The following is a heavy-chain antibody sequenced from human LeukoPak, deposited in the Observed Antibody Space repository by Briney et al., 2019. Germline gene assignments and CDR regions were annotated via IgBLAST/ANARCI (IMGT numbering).Heavy chain of an antibody. CDR1: GFTFNTFN. J-gene: IGHJ4*02. V-gene: IGHV3-21*01. D-gene: IGHD3-9*01. CDR3: ARGHYDVLASSYKWTPDY. CDR2: INSGGDYK. Sequence: GVSLRLSCAASGFTFNTFNMNWFRQAPGKGLKWVSSINSGGDYKYYADSVKGRFTTSRDNAKNSLSLQLNSLRVEDTAIYYCARGHYDVLASSYKWTPDYWGQGTLVTVSS.